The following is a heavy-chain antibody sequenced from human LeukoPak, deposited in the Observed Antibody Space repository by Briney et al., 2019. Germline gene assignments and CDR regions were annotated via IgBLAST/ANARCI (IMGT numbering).Heavy chain of an antibody. Sequence: SETLSLTCAVYGGSFSGYYWSWIRQPPGKGLEWIGEINHSGSTNYNPSLKSRVTISVDTSKNKFSLKLSSVTAADTAVYYCARLSRYSSGWFYFDYWGQGTLVTVSS. CDR3: ARLSRYSSGWFYFDY. J-gene: IGHJ4*02. CDR2: INHSGST. V-gene: IGHV4-34*01. CDR1: GGSFSGYY. D-gene: IGHD6-19*01.